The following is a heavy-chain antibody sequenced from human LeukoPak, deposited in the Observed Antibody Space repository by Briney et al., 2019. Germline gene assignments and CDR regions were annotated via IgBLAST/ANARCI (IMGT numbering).Heavy chain of an antibody. CDR3: ARDPPGIAASGTYY. J-gene: IGHJ4*02. CDR2: IYSRGGT. D-gene: IGHD6-13*01. Sequence: GGSLRLSCAVSGFSVSNNYMNWVRQAPGKGLEWVSLIYSRGGTSYADSVKGRFTISRDSSKNTLFLQMNSLRVEDTAVYYCARDPPGIAASGTYYWGQGTLATVSS. V-gene: IGHV3-53*01. CDR1: GFSVSNNY.